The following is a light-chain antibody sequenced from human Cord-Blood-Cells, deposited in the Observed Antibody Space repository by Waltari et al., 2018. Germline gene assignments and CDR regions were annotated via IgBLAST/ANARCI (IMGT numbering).Light chain of an antibody. CDR3: MQALQTIFT. V-gene: IGKV2-28*01. CDR2: LGS. J-gene: IGKJ3*01. Sequence: IVMTQSPLSLPVTPGEPASISFRSSQSLLHTNGYNYLDWYLQKPGQSPQLLIYLGSNRASGVPDRFSGSGSGTDFTLKISRVEAEDVGVYYCMQALQTIFTFGAGTKVDIK. CDR1: QSLLHTNGYNY.